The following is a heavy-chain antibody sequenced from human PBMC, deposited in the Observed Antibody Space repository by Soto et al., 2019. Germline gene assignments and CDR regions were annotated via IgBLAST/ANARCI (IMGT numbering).Heavy chain of an antibody. D-gene: IGHD4-4*01. V-gene: IGHV1-3*04. CDR1: GYTFTNNV. CDR3: AAEKQDDYSNY. J-gene: IGHJ4*02. Sequence: ASVKVSCKASGYTFTNNVIHWLRQAPGQTLEWMGWIHTAKGNTKYSQKFEARVTLTRDTAASTAYMELNSLRSEDTAVYYCAAEKQDDYSNYWGQGTLVTVSS. CDR2: IHTAKGNT.